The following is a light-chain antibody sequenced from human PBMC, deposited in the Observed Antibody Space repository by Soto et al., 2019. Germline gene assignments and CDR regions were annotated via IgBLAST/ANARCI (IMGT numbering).Light chain of an antibody. CDR2: GAS. CDR1: QSVSSRF. V-gene: IGKV3-20*01. J-gene: IGKJ3*01. Sequence: EIVLTQSPGTLSLSPGERATLSCRASQSVSSRFLAWYQQKPGQAPRLLIYGASSRATGFPDRFSGSGSGTDFTLTISRLEPEDFAVYYCQQYGSSPPITFGPGTKVDIK. CDR3: QQYGSSPPIT.